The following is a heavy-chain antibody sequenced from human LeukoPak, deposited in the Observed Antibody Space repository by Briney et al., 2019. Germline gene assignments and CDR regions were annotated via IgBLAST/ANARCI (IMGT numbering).Heavy chain of an antibody. V-gene: IGHV3-7*04. CDR3: AREFSGYDFEY. J-gene: IGHJ4*02. CDR1: GFTFSSYW. D-gene: IGHD5-12*01. Sequence: GGSLRLSCAASGFTFSSYWMSWVRQAPGKGLEWVANIKQDGGEKYYVDSVKGRFTVSRDNAKNSLYLQMNSLRVEDTAVYYCAREFSGYDFEYWGQGTLVTVSS. CDR2: IKQDGGEK.